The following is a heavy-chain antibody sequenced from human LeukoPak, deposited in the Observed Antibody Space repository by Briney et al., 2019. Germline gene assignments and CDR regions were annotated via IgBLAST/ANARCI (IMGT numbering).Heavy chain of an antibody. CDR3: LESGEAFDI. J-gene: IGHJ3*02. Sequence: GGSLRLSCAASGFTFSSYAMHWVRQAPGKGLEWVAVISYDGSNKYYADSVKGRFTISRDNSKNTLYLQMNSLRAEDTAVYYCLESGEAFDIWGQGTMVTVSS. D-gene: IGHD3-10*01. V-gene: IGHV3-30-3*01. CDR1: GFTFSSYA. CDR2: ISYDGSNK.